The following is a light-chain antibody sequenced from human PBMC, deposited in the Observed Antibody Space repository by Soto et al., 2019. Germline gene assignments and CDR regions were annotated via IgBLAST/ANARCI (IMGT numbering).Light chain of an antibody. CDR1: QSISRH. CDR2: GAS. CDR3: QQGYSTPVT. Sequence: DIHMTQSPSSLSPSVGDRVTLTCQASQSISRHLNWYQQKAGRAPRLIIYGASNLQTGVPSRFSARGSWTEFTLAISSLLPEDFATYFCQQGYSTPVTFGQGTR. J-gene: IGKJ5*01. V-gene: IGKV1-39*01.